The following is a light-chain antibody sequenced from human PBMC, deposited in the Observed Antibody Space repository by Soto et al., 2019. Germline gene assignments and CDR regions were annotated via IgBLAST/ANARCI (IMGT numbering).Light chain of an antibody. J-gene: IGLJ1*01. CDR1: SGFVGSFSL. Sequence: QSVLAQPASVSGSPGQSITISCTGTSGFVGSFSLVSWYQQHPGKAPKVKISEGHRRPSGVPDRFSGSTSVNSASLTISGLQDDDEADYYCCLYAGSSNVFGTGTKVTVL. V-gene: IGLV2-23*03. CDR3: CLYAGSSNV. CDR2: EGH.